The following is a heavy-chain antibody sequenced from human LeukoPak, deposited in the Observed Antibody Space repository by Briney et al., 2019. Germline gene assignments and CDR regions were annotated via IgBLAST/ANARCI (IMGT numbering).Heavy chain of an antibody. CDR2: MNPNSGNT. CDR1: GYTFTTYD. V-gene: IGHV1-8*02. D-gene: IGHD4-23*01. Sequence: GASVKVSCKASGYTFTTYDINWVRQATGQGLEWMGWMNPNSGNTGYAQKFQGRVTMTRSTSISTAYMELSSLRSEDTAAYYCARGPNKSDGGNSGSAWFDPWGQGTLVTVSS. CDR3: ARGPNKSDGGNSGSAWFDP. J-gene: IGHJ5*02.